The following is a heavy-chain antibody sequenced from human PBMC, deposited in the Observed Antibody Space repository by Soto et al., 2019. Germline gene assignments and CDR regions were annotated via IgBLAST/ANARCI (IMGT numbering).Heavy chain of an antibody. V-gene: IGHV4-39*01. CDR1: GGSISSSSYY. Sequence: SETLSLTCTVSGGSISSSSYYWGWIRQPPGKGLEWIGSIYYSGSTYYNPSLKSRVTISVDTSKNQFSLKLSSVTAADTAVYYCARQLFGGYSYGGWFDPWGQGTLVTVSS. J-gene: IGHJ5*02. CDR3: ARQLFGGYSYGGWFDP. D-gene: IGHD5-18*01. CDR2: IYYSGST.